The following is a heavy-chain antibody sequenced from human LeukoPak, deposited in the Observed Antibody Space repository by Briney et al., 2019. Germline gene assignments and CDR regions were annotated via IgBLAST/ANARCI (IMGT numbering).Heavy chain of an antibody. CDR3: ARAGDYYDSSGYFFDY. D-gene: IGHD3-22*01. Sequence: SETLSLTCTVSGGSISGYYWSWIRQPPGKGLEWIGYIYTSGSTNYNPSLKSRVTISVDTSKNQFSLKLSSVTAADTAVYYCARAGDYYDSSGYFFDYWGQGTLVTVSS. CDR2: IYTSGST. J-gene: IGHJ4*02. V-gene: IGHV4-4*09. CDR1: GGSISGYY.